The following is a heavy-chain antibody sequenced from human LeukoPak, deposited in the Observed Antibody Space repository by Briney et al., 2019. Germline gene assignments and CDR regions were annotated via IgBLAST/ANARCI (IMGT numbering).Heavy chain of an antibody. V-gene: IGHV4-4*07. Sequence: SETLSLTCTVSGGSISSYYWSWIRQPAGKGLEWIGRIYTSGSTNYNPSLRSRVTMSVDTSKNQFSLKLSSVTAADTAVYYCARTSSGSYYGIDFDYWGQGTLVTVSS. J-gene: IGHJ4*02. CDR2: IYTSGST. CDR3: ARTSSGSYYGIDFDY. D-gene: IGHD1-26*01. CDR1: GGSISSYY.